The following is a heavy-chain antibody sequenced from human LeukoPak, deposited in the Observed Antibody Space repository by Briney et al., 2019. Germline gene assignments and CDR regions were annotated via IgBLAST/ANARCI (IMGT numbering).Heavy chain of an antibody. CDR1: GFTFDDHA. J-gene: IGHJ6*02. CDR3: AKDQDYYYYYGMDV. CDR2: ISWNSGSI. Sequence: QAGGSLRLSRAASGFTFDDHAMHWVRQAPGKGLEWVSGISWNSGSIGYADSVKGRFTISRDNAKNSLYLQMNSLRAEDTALYYCAKDQDYYYYYGMDVWGQGTTVTVSS. V-gene: IGHV3-9*01.